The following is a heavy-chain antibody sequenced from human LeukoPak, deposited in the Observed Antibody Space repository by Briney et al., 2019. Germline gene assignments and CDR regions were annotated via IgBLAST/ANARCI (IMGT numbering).Heavy chain of an antibody. J-gene: IGHJ5*01. V-gene: IGHV3-20*04. Sequence: PGGSLRLSCVASGFIFDDYGMTWVRQAPGKGLEWVSSIKWNGGVTAFRDSVKGRFSISRDNARNSLFLQMNSLRAEDTAVYYCARDIASCTHTTCYDIRFDSWGQGTLVTVSS. D-gene: IGHD2-15*01. CDR3: ARDIASCTHTTCYDIRFDS. CDR2: IKWNGGVT. CDR1: GFIFDDYG.